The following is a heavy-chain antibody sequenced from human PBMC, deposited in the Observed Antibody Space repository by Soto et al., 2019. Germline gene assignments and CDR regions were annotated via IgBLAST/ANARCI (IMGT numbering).Heavy chain of an antibody. CDR2: IYYSGST. J-gene: IGHJ3*02. CDR3: ARALYYYDSSGYVNDAFDI. D-gene: IGHD3-22*01. Sequence: SETLSLTCTVSGGSISSGGYYWSWIRQHPGKGLEWIGYIYYSGSTYYNPSLKSRVTISVDTSKNQFSLKLSSVTAADTAVYYCARALYYYDSSGYVNDAFDIWGQGTMVTVSS. V-gene: IGHV4-31*03. CDR1: GGSISSGGYY.